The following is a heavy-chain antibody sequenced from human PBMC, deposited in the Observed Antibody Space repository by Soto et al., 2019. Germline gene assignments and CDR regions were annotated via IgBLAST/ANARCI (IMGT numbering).Heavy chain of an antibody. Sequence: ASVKVSCKASGYTLINYYMHWVRQAPGQGLEWMGIINPSGGSTSHAQKFQGRVTITSNTPTSTVYMELSSLRSGDTAVYYCARDSAAAGDNFRITGKIDHWGLGTLVTVSS. CDR3: ARDSAAAGDNFRITGKIDH. CDR2: INPSGGST. J-gene: IGHJ4*02. CDR1: GYTLINYY. D-gene: IGHD1-20*01. V-gene: IGHV1-46*01.